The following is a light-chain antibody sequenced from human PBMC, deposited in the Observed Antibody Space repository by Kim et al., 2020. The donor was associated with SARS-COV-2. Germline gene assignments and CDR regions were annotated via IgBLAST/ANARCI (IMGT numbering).Light chain of an antibody. Sequence: GSPGERATLSCRASQSVSSNLAWYQQKPGQAPRLLIYGASTRATGFPARFSGSGSGTEFTLTISSLQSEDFAVYYCQQYNNWPLAFGGGTKVDIK. J-gene: IGKJ4*01. CDR2: GAS. CDR3: QQYNNWPLA. V-gene: IGKV3-15*01. CDR1: QSVSSN.